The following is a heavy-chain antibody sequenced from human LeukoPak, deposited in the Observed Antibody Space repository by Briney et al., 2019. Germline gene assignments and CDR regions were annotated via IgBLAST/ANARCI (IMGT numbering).Heavy chain of an antibody. CDR3: ARRRGPGHYYYYGMDV. V-gene: IGHV3-30-3*01. CDR1: GFTFSSYA. D-gene: IGHD5-12*01. Sequence: PGRSLRLSCAASGFTFSSYAMHWVRQAPGKGLEWAAVISYDGSNKYYADSVKGRFTISRDNSKNTLYLQMNSLRAEDTAVYYCARRRGPGHYYYYGMDVWGQGPTVTVSS. CDR2: ISYDGSNK. J-gene: IGHJ6*02.